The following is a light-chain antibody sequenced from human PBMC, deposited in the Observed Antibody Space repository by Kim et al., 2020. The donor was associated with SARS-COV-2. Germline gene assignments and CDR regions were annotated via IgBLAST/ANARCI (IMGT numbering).Light chain of an antibody. CDR2: AAS. CDR3: QQYRSSLWA. CDR1: QSISSTY. V-gene: IGKV3-20*01. Sequence: EIVLTQSPGPLSLSPGERATLSCRASQSISSTYLAWYQQKPGQAPRLLIYAASSRATGIPDRFTGSGSGTDFTLTISRLEPEDFAMYYCQQYRSSLWAFGQGTKVDIK. J-gene: IGKJ1*01.